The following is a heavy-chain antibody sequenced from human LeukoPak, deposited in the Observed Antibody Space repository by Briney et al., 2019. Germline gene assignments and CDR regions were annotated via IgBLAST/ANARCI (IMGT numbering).Heavy chain of an antibody. CDR1: EFTFSLYA. D-gene: IGHD2-2*01. J-gene: IGHJ4*02. CDR3: ARDTYQPGLIDC. Sequence: GGSLRLSCAASEFTFSLYAMNWVRQAPEKGLEWVSYINDVRSDIHYADSVKGRFTISRDNAKNTLYLQMNSLRAEDTAVYYCARDTYQPGLIDCWGQGTLVTVSS. CDR2: INDVRSDI. V-gene: IGHV3-21*05.